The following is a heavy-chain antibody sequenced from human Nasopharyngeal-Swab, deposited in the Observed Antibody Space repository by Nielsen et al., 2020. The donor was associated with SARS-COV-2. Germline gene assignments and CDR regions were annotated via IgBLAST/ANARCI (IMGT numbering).Heavy chain of an antibody. CDR3: ASIAVAGTIGY. D-gene: IGHD6-19*01. J-gene: IGHJ4*02. V-gene: IGHV3-30-3*01. CDR1: GFTFSSYA. Sequence: GESLKISCAASGFTFSSYAMHWIRQAPGKGLEWVAVISYDGSNKYYADSVKGRFTISRDNSKNTLYLQMNSLRAEDTAVYYCASIAVAGTIGYWGQGILVTVSS. CDR2: ISYDGSNK.